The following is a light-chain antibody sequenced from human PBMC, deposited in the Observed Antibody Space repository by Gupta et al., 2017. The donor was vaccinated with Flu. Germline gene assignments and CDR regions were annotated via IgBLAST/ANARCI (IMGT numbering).Light chain of an antibody. J-gene: IGKJ3*01. V-gene: IGKV1-33*01. Sequence: DIQMTQSPSSLSASVGDRVTITCQASQAISNYLNWYQQKPGKAPKLLIYDASNWETGVPSRFSGSGAGTDFTFTISSLQPEDIATYYCQQYDNLPFLFGHGTKVDIK. CDR2: DAS. CDR3: QQYDNLPFL. CDR1: QAISNY.